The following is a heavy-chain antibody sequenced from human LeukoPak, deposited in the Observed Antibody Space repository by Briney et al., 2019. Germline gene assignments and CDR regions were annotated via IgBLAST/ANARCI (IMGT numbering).Heavy chain of an antibody. J-gene: IGHJ4*02. D-gene: IGHD3-16*01. V-gene: IGHV3-21*01. CDR1: GFTFSSYN. CDR3: AKFGRSTSPVN. CDR2: ITSSSSYI. Sequence: GGSLRLSCAASGFTFSSYNMNWVRQAPGKGLEWVSSITSSSSYIYYADSVKGRFTISRDNAKNSLYLQINSLRAEDTAVYYCAKFGRSTSPVNWGQGTLVTVSS.